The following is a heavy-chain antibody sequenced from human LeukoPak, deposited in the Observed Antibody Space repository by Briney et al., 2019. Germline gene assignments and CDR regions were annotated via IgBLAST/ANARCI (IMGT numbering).Heavy chain of an antibody. D-gene: IGHD4/OR15-4a*01. V-gene: IGHV4-59*01. Sequence: SETLSLTCTVSGGSISSYYWNWIRQRPGKGVEWIGYIYYTGSTNSNPSLGSRVTISVDTSKNQFSLELSSVTAADTAVYYCATHANSNAFDIWGQGTLVTVSS. J-gene: IGHJ3*02. CDR1: GGSISSYY. CDR3: ATHANSNAFDI. CDR2: IYYTGST.